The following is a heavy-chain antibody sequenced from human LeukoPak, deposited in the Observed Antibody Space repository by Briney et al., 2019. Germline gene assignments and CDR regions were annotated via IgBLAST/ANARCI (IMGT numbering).Heavy chain of an antibody. J-gene: IGHJ4*02. CDR2: INHSGST. CDR1: GGSFSGYY. Sequence: SETLSLTCAVYGGSFSGYYWSWIRQPPGKGLEWIGEINHSGSTNYNPSLKSRVTISADTSKNQFSLKLSSVTAADTAVYYCARNVLRDFWSGYYTGYFDYWGQGTLVTVSS. D-gene: IGHD3-3*01. CDR3: ARNVLRDFWSGYYTGYFDY. V-gene: IGHV4-34*01.